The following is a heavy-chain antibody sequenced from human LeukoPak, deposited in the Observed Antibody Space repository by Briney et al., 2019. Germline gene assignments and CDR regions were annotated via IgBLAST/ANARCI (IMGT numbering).Heavy chain of an antibody. CDR1: GFTFSDYW. CDR2: IKQDESEK. Sequence: GGSLRLSCAASGFTFSDYWMSWVRQAPGKGLEWVANIKQDESEKYYVGSVKGRFTISRDNAKNSLDLQMNSLRADDTAVYYCAKWYQFAYFDYWGQGTLVTVSS. D-gene: IGHD2-15*01. J-gene: IGHJ4*02. CDR3: AKWYQFAYFDY. V-gene: IGHV3-7*01.